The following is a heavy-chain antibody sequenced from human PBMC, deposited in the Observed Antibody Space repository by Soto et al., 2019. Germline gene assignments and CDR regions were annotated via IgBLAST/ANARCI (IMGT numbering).Heavy chain of an antibody. Sequence: GGSLRLSCAASGFTFSNYAMTWVRQAPGKGLEWVSLMTGNGARILYADSVKGRFIVSRDNSKNTLYLQMNSLRLEDTAVYYCLKEPVSGGPGGASFDYCAPGTLVTVSS. V-gene: IGHV3-23*01. D-gene: IGHD2-8*02. CDR3: LKEPVSGGPGGASFDY. CDR1: GFTFSNYA. CDR2: MTGNGARI. J-gene: IGHJ4*02.